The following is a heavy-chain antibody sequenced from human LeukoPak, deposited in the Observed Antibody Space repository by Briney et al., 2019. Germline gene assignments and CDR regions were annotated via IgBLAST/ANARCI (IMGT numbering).Heavy chain of an antibody. CDR2: IYPGDSET. J-gene: IGHJ4*02. D-gene: IGHD3-16*01. CDR1: GYSFTSYW. V-gene: IGHV5-51*01. CDR3: ARRGINSPFDS. Sequence: GESLKISCKGSGYSFTSYWIGWVRQMPGKGLEWMGIIYPGDSETRYRPSFQGQVTISADKSINTAYLQWNSLKASDTAMYYCARRGINSPFDSWGQGTLVTVSS.